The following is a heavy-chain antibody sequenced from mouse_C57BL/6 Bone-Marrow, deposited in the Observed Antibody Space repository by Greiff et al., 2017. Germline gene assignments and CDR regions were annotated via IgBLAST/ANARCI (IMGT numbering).Heavy chain of an antibody. V-gene: IGHV1-69*01. D-gene: IGHD1-1*01. CDR3: ARLGGYYYGSSYYCDY. Sequence: QVQLQQPGAELVMPGASVKLSCKASGYTFTSYWMHWVKQRPGQGLEWIGEIDPSDSYPNYNQKFKGKSTLTVDKSSSTAYMQLSSLTSEDSAVYYCARLGGYYYGSSYYCDYWGQGTTLTVSS. CDR1: GYTFTSYW. J-gene: IGHJ2*01. CDR2: IDPSDSYP.